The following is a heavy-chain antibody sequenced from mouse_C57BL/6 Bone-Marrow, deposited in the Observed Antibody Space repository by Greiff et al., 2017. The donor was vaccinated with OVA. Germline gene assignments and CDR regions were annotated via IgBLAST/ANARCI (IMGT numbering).Heavy chain of an antibody. V-gene: IGHV1-56*01. Sequence: VKLLESGPELVRPGASVKISCKAPGYTFTSHWMQWVRQRPGQGLAWIGEIFPGSGSTYYNEKFKGKATLTVDTSSSTAYMQLSSLTSEDSAVYFCARCYYGNYVGFAYWGQGTLVTVSA. CDR1: GYTFTSHW. CDR3: ARCYYGNYVGFAY. J-gene: IGHJ3*01. CDR2: IFPGSGST. D-gene: IGHD2-1*01.